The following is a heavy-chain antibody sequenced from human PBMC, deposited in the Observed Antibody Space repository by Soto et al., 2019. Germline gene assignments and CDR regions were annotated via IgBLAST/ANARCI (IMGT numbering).Heavy chain of an antibody. CDR1: GGTFSSYA. CDR2: IIPIFGTA. V-gene: IGHV1-69*06. J-gene: IGHJ5*02. D-gene: IGHD2-2*01. Sequence: ASVKVSCKASGGTFSSYAISWVRQAPGQGLEWMGGIIPIFGTANYAQKFQGRVTITADKSTSTAYMELSSLRSEDTAVYYCARDAIVVVPAANSRNWFDPWGQGTLVTVSS. CDR3: ARDAIVVVPAANSRNWFDP.